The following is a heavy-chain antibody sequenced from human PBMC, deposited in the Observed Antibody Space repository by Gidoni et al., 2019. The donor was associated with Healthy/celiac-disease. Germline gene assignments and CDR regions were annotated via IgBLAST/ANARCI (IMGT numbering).Heavy chain of an antibody. CDR1: GFTSGNAW. J-gene: IGHJ4*02. CDR3: TTDPSTAGQSDY. CDR2: IKSKTDGGTT. D-gene: IGHD6-13*01. V-gene: IGHV3-15*02. Sequence: EVQLVESGGAWVRPGGSLRLSWAASGFTSGNAWMSWVRQAPGKGLEWVGRIKSKTDGGTTDYAAPVKGRFTISRDDSKNTLYLQMNSLKTEDTAVYYCTTDPSTAGQSDYWGQGTLVTVSS.